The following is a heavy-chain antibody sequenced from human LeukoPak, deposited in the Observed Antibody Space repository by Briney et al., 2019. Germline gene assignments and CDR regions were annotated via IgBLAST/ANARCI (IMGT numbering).Heavy chain of an antibody. Sequence: PGRSLRLSCEASGLTFSIYGMHWVRQAPDKGLEWVAIISYDGRNEKYIDSVRGRFTVSRDNSKNMVYLQMNSLRVEDTAVYFCARGRAGDFGDSYFDYWGQGTLVTVSS. V-gene: IGHV3-33*08. J-gene: IGHJ4*02. D-gene: IGHD2-21*01. CDR1: GLTFSIYG. CDR3: ARGRAGDFGDSYFDY. CDR2: ISYDGRNE.